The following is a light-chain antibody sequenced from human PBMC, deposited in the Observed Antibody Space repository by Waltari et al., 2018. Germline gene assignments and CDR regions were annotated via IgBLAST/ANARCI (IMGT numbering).Light chain of an antibody. V-gene: IGLV1-44*01. CDR3: AAWDDSLNGYV. J-gene: IGLJ1*01. CDR1: SPDVGSNI. Sequence: QSVLTQPPSASGTPGPRVTISCSGSSPDVGSNILSWYQHLPGTAPKLLIHSNNQRPSGVPDRFSGSKSGTSASLAISGLQSEDEADYYCAAWDDSLNGYVFGTGTKVTVL. CDR2: SNN.